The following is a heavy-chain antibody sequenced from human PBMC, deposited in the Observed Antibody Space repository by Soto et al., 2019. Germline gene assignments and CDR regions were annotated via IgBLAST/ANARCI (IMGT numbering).Heavy chain of an antibody. J-gene: IGHJ4*02. CDR1: GGSISSYY. Sequence: SETLSLTCTVSGGSISSYYWSWIRQPPGKGLEWIGYMYYSGSTNYNPSLKSRVTISVDTSKNQFSLKLSSVTAADTAVYYCAGKNYDSSGYFDYWGQGTLVTVSS. V-gene: IGHV4-59*01. CDR3: AGKNYDSSGYFDY. CDR2: MYYSGST. D-gene: IGHD3-22*01.